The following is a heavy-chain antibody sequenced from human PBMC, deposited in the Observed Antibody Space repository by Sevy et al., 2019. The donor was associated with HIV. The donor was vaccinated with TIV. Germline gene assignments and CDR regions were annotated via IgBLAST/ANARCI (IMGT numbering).Heavy chain of an antibody. Sequence: ASVKVSCKASGYTFTGYYIHWVRQAPGQGLEWMGWINPNTGGTNFAQKFQGWVTMTRDTSITTAYMELSRLRSDDTAVYYCARDRTYSSVWHGNYYYDMDVWGQRTTVTVSS. J-gene: IGHJ6*02. CDR3: ARDRTYSSVWHGNYYYDMDV. CDR1: GYTFTGYY. CDR2: INPNTGGT. V-gene: IGHV1-2*04. D-gene: IGHD6-19*01.